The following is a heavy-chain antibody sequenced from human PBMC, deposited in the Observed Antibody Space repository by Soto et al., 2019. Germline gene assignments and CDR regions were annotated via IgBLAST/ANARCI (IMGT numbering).Heavy chain of an antibody. Sequence: QVQLVQSGAEVKKPGASVMVSCKGSGYSFITYGMSWVRQAPGQGLVWVGWISTYNGNTKYVESLQGRVTMTTDTTTSTAYMELRSLRSDDTAVYYCARGPTDYYDKSGDYCLDYWGQGTLVTVSP. D-gene: IGHD3-22*01. CDR3: ARGPTDYYDKSGDYCLDY. V-gene: IGHV1-18*01. CDR2: ISTYNGNT. CDR1: GYSFITYG. J-gene: IGHJ4*02.